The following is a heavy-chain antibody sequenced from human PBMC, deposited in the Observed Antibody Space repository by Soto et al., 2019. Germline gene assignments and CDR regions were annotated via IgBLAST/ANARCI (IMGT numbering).Heavy chain of an antibody. CDR2: ISGSGGRV. CDR1: GFVFGSAA. CDR3: AMTRLYDTGTNDYHRDALDI. V-gene: IGHV3-23*04. D-gene: IGHD3-22*01. Sequence: EGQLVESGGGLVKPGGSLRLSCVGSGFVFGSAAMNWVRQAPGKGLEWVSGISGSGGRVYSADSVKGRFTISRDNSRNTLYLQMNSLRAEDTAIYYCAMTRLYDTGTNDYHRDALDIWGQGTQVIVSS. J-gene: IGHJ3*02.